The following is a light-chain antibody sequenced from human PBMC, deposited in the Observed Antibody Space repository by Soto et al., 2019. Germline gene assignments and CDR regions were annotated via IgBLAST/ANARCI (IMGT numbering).Light chain of an antibody. CDR1: SSDIGGYNS. J-gene: IGLJ1*01. V-gene: IGLV2-11*01. CDR3: CSYAGSYFV. CDR2: DVT. Sequence: QSALTQPPSASGSPGQSVTISCTGTSSDIGGYNSVSWYQQHPGKAPRLMIYDVTKRPSGVPDRFSGSKSGNTASLTISGLQVEDEADYYCCSYAGSYFVFGTGTKLTVL.